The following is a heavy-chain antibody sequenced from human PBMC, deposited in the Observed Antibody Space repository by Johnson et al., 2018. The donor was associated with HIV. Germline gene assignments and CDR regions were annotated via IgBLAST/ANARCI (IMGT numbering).Heavy chain of an antibody. CDR3: ARDASWDDAFDI. CDR1: GFTFSDYY. D-gene: IGHD2-2*01. J-gene: IGHJ3*02. Sequence: VQLVESGGGLVKPGGSLRLSCAASGFTFSDYYMSWIRQGTGKGLEWVSALYADGRTYYADSVKGRFTVSSDYSENTLYLQMNSLRAEDTAVYYCARDASWDDAFDIWGQGTMVTVSS. CDR2: LYADGRT. V-gene: IGHV3-66*02.